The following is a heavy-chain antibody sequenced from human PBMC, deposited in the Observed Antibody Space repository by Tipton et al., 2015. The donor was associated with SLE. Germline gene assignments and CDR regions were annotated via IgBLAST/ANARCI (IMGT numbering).Heavy chain of an antibody. V-gene: IGHV4-4*02. CDR2: IHHSGST. CDR1: GGSIRSSNW. CDR3: ARVVTVGAAHYYDIDV. D-gene: IGHD2-21*02. J-gene: IGHJ6*02. Sequence: TLSLTCAVSGGSIRSSNWWSWVRQPPGKGLEWIGEIHHSGSTNSNPSLKSRVTMSVDTSKTQFSLKLGSLTAADTAVYYCARVVTVGAAHYYDIDVWGQGTRVTVSS.